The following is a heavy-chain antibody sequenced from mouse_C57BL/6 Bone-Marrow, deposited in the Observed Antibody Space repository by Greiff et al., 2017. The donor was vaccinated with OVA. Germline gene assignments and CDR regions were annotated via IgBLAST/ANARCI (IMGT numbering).Heavy chain of an antibody. CDR1: GFTFSNYW. V-gene: IGHV6-3*01. D-gene: IGHD2-5*01. CDR2: IRLKSDNYAT. CDR3: TYYSNYEDYYAMDY. J-gene: IGHJ4*01. Sequence: EVMLVESGGGLVQPGGSMKLSCVASGFTFSNYWMNWVRQSPEKGLEWVAQIRLKSDNYATHYAESVKGRFTISRDDSKSSVYLQMNNLRAEDTGINYCTYYSNYEDYYAMDYWGQGTSVTVSS.